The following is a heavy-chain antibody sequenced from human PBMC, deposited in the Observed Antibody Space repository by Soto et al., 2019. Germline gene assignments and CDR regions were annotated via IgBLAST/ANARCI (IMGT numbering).Heavy chain of an antibody. Sequence: EVQLLESGGGLVQPGGSLRLSCAASGFTFSSYAMSWIRQAPGKGLEWVSAISGSGGSTYYADSVKGRFTITQDNSKNTLYLEMNSLGAWDTGGYYCAKGLWRSCWDGGGVYYYGMDVWGQGTTVTVSS. J-gene: IGHJ6*02. V-gene: IGHV3-23*01. CDR3: AKGLWRSCWDGGGVYYYGMDV. D-gene: IGHD3-16*01. CDR2: ISGSGGST. CDR1: GFTFSSYA.